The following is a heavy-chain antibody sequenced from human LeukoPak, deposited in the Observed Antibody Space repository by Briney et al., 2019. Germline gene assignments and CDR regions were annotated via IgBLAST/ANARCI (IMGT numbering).Heavy chain of an antibody. D-gene: IGHD6-13*01. J-gene: IGHJ4*02. CDR1: GFTFSSYA. V-gene: IGHV3-30-3*01. Sequence: PGGSLRLSCAASGFTFSSYAMHWVRQAPGKGLEWVAVISYDGSNKYYADSVKGRFTISRDNSKNTLYLQMNSLRAEDTAVYYCAGDRSPAAGTFPDYWGQGTLVTVSS. CDR2: ISYDGSNK. CDR3: AGDRSPAAGTFPDY.